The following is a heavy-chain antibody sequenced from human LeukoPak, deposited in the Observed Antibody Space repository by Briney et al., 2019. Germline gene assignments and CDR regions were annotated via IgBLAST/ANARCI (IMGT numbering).Heavy chain of an antibody. J-gene: IGHJ4*02. CDR1: GGSFSGYY. D-gene: IGHD4-17*01. V-gene: IGHV4-34*01. Sequence: PSETPSLTCAVYGGSFSGYYWSWIRQPPGKGLEWIGEINHSGSTNYNPSLKSRVTISVDTSKNQFSLKLSSVTAADTAVYYCARGTVTTIYWGQGTLVTVSS. CDR2: INHSGST. CDR3: ARGTVTTIY.